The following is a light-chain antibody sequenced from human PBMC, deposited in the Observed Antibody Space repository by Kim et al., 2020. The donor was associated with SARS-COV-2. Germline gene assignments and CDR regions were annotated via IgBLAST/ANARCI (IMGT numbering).Light chain of an antibody. Sequence: ASVGDRVTITCRASQGISNSLVLYQQKSGKAPNLLLYTPSTLHSGVPSRFSGSGSGTDYTLTISSLQPEDFATYYCQQYYSVPLTFGGGTKVDIK. CDR2: TPS. J-gene: IGKJ4*01. CDR3: QQYYSVPLT. CDR1: QGISNS. V-gene: IGKV1-NL1*01.